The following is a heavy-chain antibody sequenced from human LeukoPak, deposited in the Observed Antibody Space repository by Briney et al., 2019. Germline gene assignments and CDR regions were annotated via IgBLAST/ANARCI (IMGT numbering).Heavy chain of an antibody. CDR1: RFTFKNFG. J-gene: IGHJ4*02. CDR3: ATLYNDYGDY. V-gene: IGHV3-23*01. CDR2: TTGDRS. Sequence: GGSLRLSCAPSRFTFKNFGMSEVLQAPGKGLEWVSGTTGDRSFYADPVKGRFTISRDNSRNMLYLHMNSLRVDDTAVYYCATLYNDYGDYWGQGALVTVDS. D-gene: IGHD5-24*01.